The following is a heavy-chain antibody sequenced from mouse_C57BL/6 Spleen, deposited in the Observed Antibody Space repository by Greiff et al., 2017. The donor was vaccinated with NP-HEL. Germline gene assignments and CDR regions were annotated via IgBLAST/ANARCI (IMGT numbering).Heavy chain of an antibody. Sequence: VQLQQSGAELVRPGSSVKLSCKASGYTFTSYWMHWVKQRPIQGLEWIGNIDPSDSETHYNQKFKDKATLTVDKSSSTAYMQLSSLTSEDSAVYYCARWNTTVVGYFDVWGTGTTVTVSS. CDR1: GYTFTSYW. CDR2: IDPSDSET. D-gene: IGHD1-1*01. V-gene: IGHV1-52*01. CDR3: ARWNTTVVGYFDV. J-gene: IGHJ1*03.